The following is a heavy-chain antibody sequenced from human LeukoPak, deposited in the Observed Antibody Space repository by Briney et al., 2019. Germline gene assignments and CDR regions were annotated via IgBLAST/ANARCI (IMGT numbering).Heavy chain of an antibody. CDR1: GFTFSTYS. J-gene: IGHJ4*02. CDR2: IWFDGSNK. CDR3: ARDLGITADGNYFDY. V-gene: IGHV3-33*07. D-gene: IGHD6-13*01. Sequence: PGGSLRLSCVASGFTFSTYSMNWVRQAPGKGLEWVAVIWFDGSNKYYADSVEGRFTVSRDNSKYTVNLQMNSLRAEDTAVYYCARDLGITADGNYFDYWGQGTLVTVSS.